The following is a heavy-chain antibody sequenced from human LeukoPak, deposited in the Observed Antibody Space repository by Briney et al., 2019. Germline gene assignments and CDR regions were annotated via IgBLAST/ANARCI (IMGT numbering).Heavy chain of an antibody. CDR1: GFTFTSYT. J-gene: IGHJ4*02. CDR3: ARGTLLWFGEFDY. CDR2: ISYSSSAI. V-gene: IGHV3-48*01. D-gene: IGHD3-10*01. Sequence: GGSLRLSCAASGFTFTSYTMNWVRQAPGKGLEWVSYISYSSSAIYYADSVKGRFTISRDNAKNSLYLQMNSLRAEDTAVYYCARGTLLWFGEFDYWGQGTLVTVSS.